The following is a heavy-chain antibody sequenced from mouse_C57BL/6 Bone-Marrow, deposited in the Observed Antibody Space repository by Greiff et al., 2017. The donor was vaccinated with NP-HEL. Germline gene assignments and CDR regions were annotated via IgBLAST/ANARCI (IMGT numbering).Heavy chain of an antibody. J-gene: IGHJ2*01. CDR2: IYPSDSET. CDR3: AREEGKLGRYFDY. CDR1: GYTFTSYW. V-gene: IGHV1-61*01. Sequence: QVQLQQSGAELVRPGSSVKLSCKASGYTFTSYWMDWVKQRPGQGLEWIGNIYPSDSETHYNQKFKDKATLTVDKSSSTAYMQLSSLTSEDSAVYYCAREEGKLGRYFDYWGQGTTLTVSS. D-gene: IGHD4-1*01.